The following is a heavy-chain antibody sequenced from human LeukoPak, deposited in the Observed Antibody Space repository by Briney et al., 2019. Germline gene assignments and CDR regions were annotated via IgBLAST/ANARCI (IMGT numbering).Heavy chain of an antibody. Sequence: GGSLRLSCAASGFTFSSYGMHWVRQAPGKGLEWVAVIWYDGSNKYYTDSVKGRFTISRDNSKNTLYLQMNSLRAEDTAVYYCTREGAAFDIWGQGTMATVSS. CDR3: TREGAAFDI. D-gene: IGHD3-16*01. V-gene: IGHV3-33*08. J-gene: IGHJ3*02. CDR2: IWYDGSNK. CDR1: GFTFSSYG.